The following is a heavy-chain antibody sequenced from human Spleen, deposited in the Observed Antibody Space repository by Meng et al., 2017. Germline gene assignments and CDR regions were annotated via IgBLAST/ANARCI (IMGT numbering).Heavy chain of an antibody. J-gene: IGHJ1*01. D-gene: IGHD1-26*01. CDR1: GDSFSCYY. V-gene: IGHV4-34*01. CDR3: ARGGYYSGSYSKD. Sequence: HGGEGMFSPCEPLPPPCAVIGDSFSCYYWSWIRQPPGKGLEWIGEINHGGSTNYNPSLKSRVSISVDRSKNQLSLRLRSVTAADTAVYYCARGGYYSGSYSKDWGQGTLVTVSS. CDR2: INHGGST.